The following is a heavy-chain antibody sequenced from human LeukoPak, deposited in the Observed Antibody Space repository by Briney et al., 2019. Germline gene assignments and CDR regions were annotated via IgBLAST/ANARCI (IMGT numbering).Heavy chain of an antibody. V-gene: IGHV3-23*01. Sequence: GGSLRLSCAASGFTLSSYAMSWVRQAPGKGLEWVSAISVSGNTYHADSVKGRFTTSRDSSKNTLYLQMNRLRAEDAAVYYCAKAPVTTCSGAYCYPFDYWGQGTLVTVSS. CDR3: AKAPVTTCSGAYCYPFDY. D-gene: IGHD2-21*01. J-gene: IGHJ4*02. CDR2: ISVSGNT. CDR1: GFTLSSYA.